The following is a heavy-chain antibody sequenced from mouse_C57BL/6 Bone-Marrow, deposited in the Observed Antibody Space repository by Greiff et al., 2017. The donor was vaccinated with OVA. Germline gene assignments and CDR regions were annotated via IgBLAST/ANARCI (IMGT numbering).Heavy chain of an antibody. CDR3: ARWRVSMVTTRVY. J-gene: IGHJ2*01. D-gene: IGHD2-2*01. V-gene: IGHV1-55*01. Sequence: VQLQQPGAELVKPGASVKMSCKASGYTFTSYWITWVKQRPGQGLEWIGDIYPGSGSTNYNEKFKSKATLTVDTSSSTAYMQLSSLTSEDSAVYYCARWRVSMVTTRVYWGQGTTLTVSS. CDR1: GYTFTSYW. CDR2: IYPGSGST.